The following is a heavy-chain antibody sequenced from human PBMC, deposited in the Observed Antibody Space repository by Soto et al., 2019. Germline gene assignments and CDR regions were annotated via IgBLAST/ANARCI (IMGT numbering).Heavy chain of an antibody. CDR3: ARERLYGAGLIDV. J-gene: IGHJ6*02. CDR2: ISSDGSDK. CDR1: GFTFSSYG. D-gene: IGHD3-10*01. Sequence: PGGSLRLSCAASGFTFSSYGMHWVRQAPGKGLEWVAVISSDGSDKYYADSVKGRFTLSRDNSKNTLYVQLTRMRAEETALYYCARERLYGAGLIDVWGQGTTVTVSS. V-gene: IGHV3-30-3*01.